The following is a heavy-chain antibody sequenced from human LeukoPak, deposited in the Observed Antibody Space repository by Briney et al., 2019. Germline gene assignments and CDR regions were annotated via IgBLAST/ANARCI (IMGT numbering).Heavy chain of an antibody. CDR1: GFTVSSNY. J-gene: IGHJ3*02. D-gene: IGHD1-26*01. Sequence: GSLRLSCVASGFTVSSNYMSWVRQAPGKGLEWVSVIYSGGSTYYADSVKGRFTISRDNSKNTLYLQMNSLRAEDTAIYYCAREGVGGSYLTRFDAFDIWGQGTMVTVSS. CDR2: IYSGGST. V-gene: IGHV3-53*01. CDR3: AREGVGGSYLTRFDAFDI.